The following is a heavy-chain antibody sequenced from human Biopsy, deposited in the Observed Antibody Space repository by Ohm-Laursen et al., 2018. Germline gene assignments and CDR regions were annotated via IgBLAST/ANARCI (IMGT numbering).Heavy chain of an antibody. J-gene: IGHJ2*01. V-gene: IGHV4-31*03. CDR1: DASVKTSGYF. Sequence: TLSLTCSVSDASVKTSGYFWARIRQRPGKGLEWIGYISYNERTHYNPSLTSRLAISFDTSNNRISLQLRSVSVADTAVYYCVREPKTGTAEAWYFDLWGRGSPVTVPS. D-gene: IGHD3-9*01. CDR2: ISYNERT. CDR3: VREPKTGTAEAWYFDL.